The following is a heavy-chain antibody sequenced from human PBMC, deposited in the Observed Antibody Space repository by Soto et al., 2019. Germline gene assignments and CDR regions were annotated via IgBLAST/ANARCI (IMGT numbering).Heavy chain of an antibody. CDR1: RDSVNNNTYY. Sequence: QVQLQESGPGLVKPSETLFLTCNVSRDSVNNNTYYWGWIRQSPGTGLEWIASIYFTGSPQSNPSLRSRLTVSVDTATNHFSLQLRSVTAADTAIYYCTRHSYTHPGIVDYWGQGTRVSVSS. CDR3: TRHSYTHPGIVDY. CDR2: IYFTGSP. J-gene: IGHJ4*02. D-gene: IGHD1-26*01. V-gene: IGHV4-39*01.